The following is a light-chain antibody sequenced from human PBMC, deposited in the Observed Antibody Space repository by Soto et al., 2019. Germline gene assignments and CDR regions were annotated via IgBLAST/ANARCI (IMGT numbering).Light chain of an antibody. J-gene: IGKJ3*01. V-gene: IGKV1-8*01. CDR1: QGISSY. CDR3: QQYYSYLVT. CDR2: AAS. Sequence: AIRMTQSPSSFSASTGDRVTITCRASQGISSYLAWYQQKPGKAPKLLIYAASTLQSGVPSRFSGSGSGTDFTLHISCLQSEDFATYYCQQYYSYLVTFGPGTKVDIK.